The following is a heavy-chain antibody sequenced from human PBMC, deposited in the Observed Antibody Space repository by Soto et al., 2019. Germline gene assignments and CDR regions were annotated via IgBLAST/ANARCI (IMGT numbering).Heavy chain of an antibody. V-gene: IGHV3-23*01. J-gene: IGHJ4*02. D-gene: IGHD3-3*01. CDR2: ISGSGGST. CDR3: AKQAFDFWSGCQAPEYFDY. CDR1: GFTFSSYA. Sequence: GGSLRLSCAASGFTFSSYAMSWVRQAPGKGLEWVSAISGSGGSTYYADSVKGRFTISRDNSKNTLYLQMNSLRAEDTAVYYCAKQAFDFWSGCQAPEYFDYWGQGTLVTVSS.